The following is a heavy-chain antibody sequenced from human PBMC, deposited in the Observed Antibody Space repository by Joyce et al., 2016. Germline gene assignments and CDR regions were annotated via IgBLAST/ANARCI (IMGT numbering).Heavy chain of an antibody. V-gene: IGHV3-30-3*01. Sequence: QVVLVESGGDVVRPGRSLRVSCAVSGFPISNYVIHWVRQAQRKVLEWLSLISDDGNNKYYADSVKGRFTVSRDNSKNTLYLQMNSLRVEDTAVYYCARQGVFPGGPSYGMDVWGQGTSVTVSS. D-gene: IGHD1-14*01. CDR1: GFPISNYV. J-gene: IGHJ6*02. CDR2: ISDDGNNK. CDR3: ARQGVFPGGPSYGMDV.